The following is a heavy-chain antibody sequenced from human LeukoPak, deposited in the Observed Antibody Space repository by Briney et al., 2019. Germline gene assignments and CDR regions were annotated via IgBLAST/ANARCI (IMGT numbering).Heavy chain of an antibody. V-gene: IGHV3-9*01. D-gene: IGHD5-18*01. CDR1: GFTFDDYA. J-gene: IGHJ4*02. CDR2: ISWNSGSI. Sequence: PGRSLRLSCAASGFTFDDYAMHWVRQAPGKGLEWVSGISWNSGSIGYADSVKGRFTISRDNAKNSLYLQMNSLRAEDTAVYYCARDSHRGYSYGSYDYWGQGTLVTVSS. CDR3: ARDSHRGYSYGSYDY.